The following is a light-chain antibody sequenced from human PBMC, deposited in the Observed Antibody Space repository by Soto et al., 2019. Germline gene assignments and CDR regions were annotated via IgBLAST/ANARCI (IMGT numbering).Light chain of an antibody. Sequence: EIVMTQSPATLSVSPGERATLSCRASQSVSSNLAWYHQRRGQAPRLLIDGASTRATGIPARFSGSGSGTDFTLTISSLQSEDFAVYYCQQYNKWPPFTFGPGTRVDMK. CDR2: GAS. J-gene: IGKJ3*01. CDR1: QSVSSN. CDR3: QQYNKWPPFT. V-gene: IGKV3-15*01.